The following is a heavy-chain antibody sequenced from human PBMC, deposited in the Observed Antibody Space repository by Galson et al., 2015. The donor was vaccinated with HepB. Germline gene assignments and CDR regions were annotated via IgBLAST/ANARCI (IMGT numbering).Heavy chain of an antibody. CDR1: GGSINSYY. D-gene: IGHD3-22*01. Sequence: LSLTCTVSGGSINSYYWTWIRQSPGKGLEWVGYVFYRGSTDYNPSLKSRATISVDPSKNQFSLKLTSVTAEDAAVYYCARVSRNSSGSYHRRGAFDIWGQGTVVTVSS. V-gene: IGHV4-59*01. CDR3: ARVSRNSSGSYHRRGAFDI. J-gene: IGHJ3*02. CDR2: VFYRGST.